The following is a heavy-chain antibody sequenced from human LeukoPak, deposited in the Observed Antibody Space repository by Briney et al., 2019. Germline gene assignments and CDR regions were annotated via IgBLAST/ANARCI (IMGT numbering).Heavy chain of an antibody. V-gene: IGHV3-43*01. CDR3: AKDGDFWSGYRHYYMDV. CDR2: ISWDGGST. J-gene: IGHJ6*03. Sequence: GGSLRLSCAASGFTFDDYTMHWVRQAPGKGLEWVSLISWDGGSTYYADSVKGRLTISRDNSKNSLYLQMNSLRTEDTALYYCAKDGDFWSGYRHYYMDVWGKGTTVTVSS. CDR1: GFTFDDYT. D-gene: IGHD3-3*01.